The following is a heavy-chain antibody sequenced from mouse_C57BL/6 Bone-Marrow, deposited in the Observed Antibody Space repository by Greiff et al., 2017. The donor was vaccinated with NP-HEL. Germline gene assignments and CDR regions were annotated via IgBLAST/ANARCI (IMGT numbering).Heavy chain of an antibody. Sequence: QVQLQQSGAELVRPGASVTMSCKASGYTFTSYTMHWVKQRPGQGLDWIGYINPSSGYTKYNQKFKVQATLTADKSSSTAYLQLSSLTSEDSAFYYCARGGNFDYWDQGTTPTVSS. CDR3: ARGGNFDY. J-gene: IGHJ2*01. V-gene: IGHV1-4*01. CDR1: GYTFTSYT. CDR2: INPSSGYT.